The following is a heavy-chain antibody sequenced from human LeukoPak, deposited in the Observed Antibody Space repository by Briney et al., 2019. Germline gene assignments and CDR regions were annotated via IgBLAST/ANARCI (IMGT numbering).Heavy chain of an antibody. CDR1: GYTFTGYY. D-gene: IGHD1-14*01. V-gene: IGHV1-2*02. J-gene: IGHJ4*02. CDR2: MNPYSGGT. Sequence: ASVKVSCKASGYTFTGYYMHWVRQAPGQGLEWMGWMNPYSGGTNYAQKFQGRVTMTRDTSISTAYMELSRLRSDDTAVYYCAREPPRAYYFDYWGQGTLVTVSS. CDR3: AREPPRAYYFDY.